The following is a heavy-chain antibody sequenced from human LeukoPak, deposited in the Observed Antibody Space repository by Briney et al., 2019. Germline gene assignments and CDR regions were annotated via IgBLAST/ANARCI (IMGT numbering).Heavy chain of an antibody. CDR3: AKDASSPDYYGAIWFDP. Sequence: PGGSLRLSCAASGFTFSSYWMSWVRQAPGKGLEWVANIKQDGSVKYYVDSVKGRFTISRDNSKNTLYLQMNSLRAEDTAVYYCAKDASSPDYYGAIWFDPWGQGTLVTVSS. D-gene: IGHD3-10*01. V-gene: IGHV3-7*01. J-gene: IGHJ5*02. CDR1: GFTFSSYW. CDR2: IKQDGSVK.